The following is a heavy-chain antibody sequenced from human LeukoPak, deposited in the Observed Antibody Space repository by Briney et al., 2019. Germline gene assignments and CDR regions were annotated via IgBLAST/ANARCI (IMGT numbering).Heavy chain of an antibody. CDR2: INHSGST. J-gene: IGHJ5*02. CDR3: ARLLRVGYCSTTSCNWFDP. V-gene: IGHV4-34*01. CDR1: DGSFSGYY. D-gene: IGHD2-2*03. Sequence: SETLSLTCAVYDGSFSGYYWSWIRQPPGKGLEWIGEINHSGSTNYNPSLKSRVTISLDTSKSQFSLKVRYVTAADTAVYYCARLLRVGYCSTTSCNWFDPWGQGTLVTVSS.